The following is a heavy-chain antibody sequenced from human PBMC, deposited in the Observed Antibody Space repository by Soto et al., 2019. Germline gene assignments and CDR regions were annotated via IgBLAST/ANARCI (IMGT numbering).Heavy chain of an antibody. CDR2: IYYSERT. CDR1: GGSVSSSVYY. V-gene: IGHV4-31*03. D-gene: IGHD2-8*01. CDR3: ARVAGYCTNGICYSVFDH. Sequence: QVQLQESGTGLVKPSQTLSLTCTVSGGSVSSSVYYWNWIRQQPGKVLEWIGYIYYSERTYYNPSLRSRVTISADTSKNQFSLKLNSVTAADTAVYYCARVAGYCTNGICYSVFDHWGQGTLVTVSS. J-gene: IGHJ4*02.